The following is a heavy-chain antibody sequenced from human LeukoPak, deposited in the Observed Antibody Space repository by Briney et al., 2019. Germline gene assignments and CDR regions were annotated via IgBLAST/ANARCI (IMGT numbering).Heavy chain of an antibody. J-gene: IGHJ4*02. CDR3: ARLGAGPTYYDFWSGYSSFYFDY. CDR1: GGSTSSGNYY. Sequence: SSETLSLTCTVSGGSTSSGNYYWGWNRQPPGKGLEWIGGISSSGNTYYNPSLKSRITISIDTSKNHFSLKLSSVSAADTAVYYCARLGAGPTYYDFWSGYSSFYFDYWGQGTLVTVSS. V-gene: IGHV4-39*02. D-gene: IGHD3-3*01. CDR2: ISSSGNT.